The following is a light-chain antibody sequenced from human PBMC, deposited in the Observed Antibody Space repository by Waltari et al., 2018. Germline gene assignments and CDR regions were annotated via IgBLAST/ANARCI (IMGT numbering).Light chain of an antibody. J-gene: IGLJ1*01. CDR3: GTWDSSVSVGDYV. CDR2: DKN. CDR1: SPNIGMTY. Sequence: QSVFTQPPSVSAAPGQKVTISCSGTSPNIGMTYVSWYQQVPGTAPKPLIYDKNKRPSGIPDRFSGSKSGTSATLGITGLQTGDEADYYCGTWDSSVSVGDYVFGTGTKVTVL. V-gene: IGLV1-51*01.